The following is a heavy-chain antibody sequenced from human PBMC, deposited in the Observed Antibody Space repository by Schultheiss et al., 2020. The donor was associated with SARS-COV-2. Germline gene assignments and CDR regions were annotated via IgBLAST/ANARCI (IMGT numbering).Heavy chain of an antibody. J-gene: IGHJ6*03. CDR2: MHHSGST. CDR3: ARAKSDSWGYYYYHMDV. Sequence: SETLSLTCAVSGYSISSGYYWGWIRQPPGKGLEWIGNMHHSGSTYYNPSLKSRVTISVDTSKNRFSLNLTSVTAADTAIFYCARAKSDSWGYYYYHMDVWGKGTTVTVSS. D-gene: IGHD7-27*01. CDR1: GYSISSGYY. V-gene: IGHV4-38-2*01.